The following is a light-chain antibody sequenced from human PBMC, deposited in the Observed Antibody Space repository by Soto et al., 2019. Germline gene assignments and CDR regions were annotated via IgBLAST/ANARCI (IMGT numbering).Light chain of an antibody. CDR1: QNIGRY. Sequence: DIQMTQSPSSLSASVEDRVTITCRASQNIGRYLNWYQQKPGKAPKLLISAASNLQNGVTSRFSGSGSGTDFTLTISSLEPEDFVVYYCQQRSNWPPVTFGGGTKVEFK. J-gene: IGKJ4*01. V-gene: IGKV1-39*01. CDR2: AAS. CDR3: QQRSNWPPVT.